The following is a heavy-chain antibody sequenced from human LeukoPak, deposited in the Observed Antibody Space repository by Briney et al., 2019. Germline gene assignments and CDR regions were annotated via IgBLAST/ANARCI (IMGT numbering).Heavy chain of an antibody. J-gene: IGHJ4*02. Sequence: PGGSLRLSCADPVYTFTTYLMSWVCQAPGQGLEWVAHIDQDGSNKYYVDSVKGRFPIHRDNAKNSLYLQQNSLRAEDTAVYYCARDPFSLTVAGGPPIDYWGQGTLVSVSS. V-gene: IGHV3-7*01. CDR3: ARDPFSLTVAGGPPIDY. CDR2: IDQDGSNK. D-gene: IGHD6-19*01. CDR1: VYTFTTYL.